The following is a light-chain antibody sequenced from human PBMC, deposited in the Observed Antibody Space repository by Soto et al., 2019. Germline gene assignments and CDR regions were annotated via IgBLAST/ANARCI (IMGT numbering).Light chain of an antibody. J-gene: IGLJ3*02. CDR3: AAWDDSLSGWV. CDR2: RNS. CDR1: SSNIVTNH. Sequence: QSVLTQPPSASGTPGQRVTISCSGSSSNIVTNHVYWYQHLPGTAPKLLIYRNSLRPSGVPDRFSGSKSGTSASLAISGIRSEDEADYYCAAWDDSLSGWVFGGRTKLTVL. V-gene: IGLV1-47*01.